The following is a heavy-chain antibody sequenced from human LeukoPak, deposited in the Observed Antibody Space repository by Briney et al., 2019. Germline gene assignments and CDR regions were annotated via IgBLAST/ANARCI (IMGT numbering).Heavy chain of an antibody. CDR1: GGSISSYY. J-gene: IGHJ3*02. V-gene: IGHV4-59*01. D-gene: IGHD3-22*01. CDR2: IYYSGST. CDR3: ARGRGPYYDSSGYYRDAFDI. Sequence: PSETLSLTCTVSGGSISSYYWSWIRQPPGKGLEWIGYIYYSGSTNYNPSLKSRVTISVDTSKNQFSLKLSSVNAADTAVYYCARGRGPYYDSSGYYRDAFDIWGQGTMVTVSS.